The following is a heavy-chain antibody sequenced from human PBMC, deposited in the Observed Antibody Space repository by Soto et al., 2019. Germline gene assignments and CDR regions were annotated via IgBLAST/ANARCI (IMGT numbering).Heavy chain of an antibody. CDR2: INPDGSNT. CDR3: AGGIWNDNAY. V-gene: IGHV3-74*01. CDR1: GFTLSGNW. J-gene: IGHJ4*02. Sequence: GGSLRLSCAASGFTLSGNWMHWVRQAPGKGLLWVSRINPDGSNTDYADSAKGRFTISRDNAKNTLYLQMNSLRAEDTAVYYCAGGIWNDNAYWGQGTLVTVSS. D-gene: IGHD1-1*01.